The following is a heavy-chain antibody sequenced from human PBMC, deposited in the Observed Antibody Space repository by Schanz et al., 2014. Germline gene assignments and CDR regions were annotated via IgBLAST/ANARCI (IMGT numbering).Heavy chain of an antibody. J-gene: IGHJ6*02. V-gene: IGHV3-48*02. Sequence: EVQLVESGGGLVQPGGSLRLSCAASGFIFSTYNMNWVRQAPGKGLEWVSFISSSSSSKHYGDSVKGRFTISRDNAENLLYLQMSSLRDEDTAIYYCAKVRNIHGWDYYGLDVWGQGTTVTVSS. D-gene: IGHD6-19*01. CDR2: ISSSSSSK. CDR1: GFIFSTYN. CDR3: AKVRNIHGWDYYGLDV.